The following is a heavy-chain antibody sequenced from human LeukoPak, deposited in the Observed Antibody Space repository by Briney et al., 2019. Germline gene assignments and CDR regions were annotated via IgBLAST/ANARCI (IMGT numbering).Heavy chain of an antibody. J-gene: IGHJ3*02. Sequence: SETLSLTCTVSGGSISSYYWSAIRQPAGKGLEWIGRIYTSGSTNYNPSLKSRVTISVDKSKNQFSLKLSSVTAADTAVYYCARVGDSSEVDAFDIWGQGTMVTVSS. V-gene: IGHV4-4*07. CDR3: ARVGDSSEVDAFDI. D-gene: IGHD3-22*01. CDR2: IYTSGST. CDR1: GGSISSYY.